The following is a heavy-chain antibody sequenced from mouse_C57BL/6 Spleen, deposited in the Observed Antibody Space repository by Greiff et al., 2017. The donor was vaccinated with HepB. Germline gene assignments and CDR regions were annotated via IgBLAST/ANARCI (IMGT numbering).Heavy chain of an antibody. CDR1: GYTFTSYW. J-gene: IGHJ2*01. CDR2: IDPSDSYT. CDR3: ALGFDY. D-gene: IGHD4-1*01. Sequence: QVQLQQPGAELVKPGASVKLSCKASGYTFTSYWMQWVNQRPGQGLEWIGEIDPSDSYTNYNQKFKGKATLTVDTSSSTAYMQLSSLTSEDSAVYYCALGFDYGGQGTTLTVSS. V-gene: IGHV1-50*01.